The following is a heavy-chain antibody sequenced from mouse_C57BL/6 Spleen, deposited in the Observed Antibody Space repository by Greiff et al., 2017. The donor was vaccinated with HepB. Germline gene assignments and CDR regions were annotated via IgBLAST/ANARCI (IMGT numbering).Heavy chain of an antibody. J-gene: IGHJ2*01. V-gene: IGHV5-4*01. CDR2: ISDGGSYT. CDR3: AREITTLYYFDY. Sequence: EVQLVESGGGLVKPGGSLKLSCAASGFTFSSYAMSWVRQTPEKRLEWVATISDGGSYTYYPDNVKGRFTISRDNAKNHLYLQMSHLKSEDTAMYYCAREITTLYYFDYWGQGTTLTVSS. CDR1: GFTFSSYA. D-gene: IGHD1-1*01.